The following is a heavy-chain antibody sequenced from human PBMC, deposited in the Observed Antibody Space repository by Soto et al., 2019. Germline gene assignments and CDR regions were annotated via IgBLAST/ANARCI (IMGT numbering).Heavy chain of an antibody. J-gene: IGHJ4*02. D-gene: IGHD1-20*01. CDR2: IFYSGST. CDR3: ARSPATGVTGTTAFDY. CDR1: GVSIRSSDYY. Sequence: QLQLQESGPGLVKPSETLSLTCTVSGVSIRSSDYYWGWIRQPPGKGLEWIGNIFYSGSTYYNPSLKSRVTISLDTSKNQFSLKLSSVTAADTAVYSCARSPATGVTGTTAFDYWGQGTLVTVSS. V-gene: IGHV4-39*01.